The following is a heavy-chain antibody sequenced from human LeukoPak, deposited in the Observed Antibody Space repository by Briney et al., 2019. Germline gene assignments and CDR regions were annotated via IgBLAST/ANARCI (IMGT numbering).Heavy chain of an antibody. V-gene: IGHV1-2*06. Sequence: ASVKVSXKASGYTFTGYYMHWVRQAPGQGLEWMGRINPNSGGTNYAQKFQGRVTMTGDTSISTAYMELSRLRSDDTAVYYCASSTHFGRDYYFDYWGQGTLVTVSS. CDR1: GYTFTGYY. CDR3: ASSTHFGRDYYFDY. J-gene: IGHJ4*02. CDR2: INPNSGGT. D-gene: IGHD3-10*01.